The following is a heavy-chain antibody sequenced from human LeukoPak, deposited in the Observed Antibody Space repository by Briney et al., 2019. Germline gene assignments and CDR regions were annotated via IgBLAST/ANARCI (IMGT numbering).Heavy chain of an antibody. Sequence: PSETLSLTCAVYGGSFSGYYWSWIRQPPGKGLEWIGEINHSGSTNYNPSLKSRVTISVDTSKNQFSLKLSSVTAADTAVYYCARGPKYYSGGSCYSHYFDYWGQGTLVTVSS. CDR1: GGSFSGYY. CDR3: ARGPKYYSGGSCYSHYFDY. J-gene: IGHJ4*02. CDR2: INHSGST. D-gene: IGHD2-15*01. V-gene: IGHV4-34*01.